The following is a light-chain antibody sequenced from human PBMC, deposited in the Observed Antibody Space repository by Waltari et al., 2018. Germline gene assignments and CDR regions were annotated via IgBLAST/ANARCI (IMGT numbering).Light chain of an antibody. CDR3: QSYDSSPVV. Sequence: QSVLTQPPSVSGAPGQRVTISCTGSSSNIGAGYDVHWYQQLPGTAPKLLIYGNSNRPSAGPDRFSGSKSGTSASLAITGRQAEDEADYYCQSYDSSPVVFGGGTKLTVL. CDR2: GNS. V-gene: IGLV1-40*01. CDR1: SSNIGAGYD. J-gene: IGLJ2*01.